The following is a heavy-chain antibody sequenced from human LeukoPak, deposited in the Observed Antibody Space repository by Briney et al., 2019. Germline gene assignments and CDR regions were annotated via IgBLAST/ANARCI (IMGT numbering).Heavy chain of an antibody. D-gene: IGHD2-15*01. Sequence: GGSLRLSCAASGFTFSSYGMHWVRQAPGKGLEWVAFIRYDGSNKYYADSVKGRFTISRDNSKNTLYLQMNSLRAEDTAVYYCASVVVVAATHDYWGQGTLVTVSS. J-gene: IGHJ4*02. CDR3: ASVVVVAATHDY. V-gene: IGHV3-30*02. CDR2: IRYDGSNK. CDR1: GFTFSSYG.